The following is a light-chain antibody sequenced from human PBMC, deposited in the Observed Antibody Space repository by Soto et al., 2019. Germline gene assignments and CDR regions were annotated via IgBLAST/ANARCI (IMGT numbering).Light chain of an antibody. V-gene: IGLV1-51*02. CDR2: ENN. J-gene: IGLJ1*01. CDR3: GAWDSGLSGYV. CDR1: NSNIGNTY. Sequence: QSVLTQPPSVSAAPGQTVTISCSGSNSNIGNTYVSWYQQLPGTAPKLLIYENNKRPSGIPDRFSCSKSGTSATLGITGLQTGDEADYYCGAWDSGLSGYVFGTGTKLTVL.